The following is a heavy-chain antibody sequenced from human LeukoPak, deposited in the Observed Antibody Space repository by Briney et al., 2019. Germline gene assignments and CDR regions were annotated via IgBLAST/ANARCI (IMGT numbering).Heavy chain of an antibody. Sequence: GGSLRLSCAASGFTFSNYNMNWVRQAPGKGLEWVSYISSSSSTIYYADSVKGRFTISRDNAKNSLYLQMNSLRAEDTAVYYRARDFSGYCSGGSCDFYYYYYMDVWGKGTTVTVSS. J-gene: IGHJ6*03. D-gene: IGHD2-15*01. CDR3: ARDFSGYCSGGSCDFYYYYYMDV. CDR2: ISSSSSTI. CDR1: GFTFSNYN. V-gene: IGHV3-48*01.